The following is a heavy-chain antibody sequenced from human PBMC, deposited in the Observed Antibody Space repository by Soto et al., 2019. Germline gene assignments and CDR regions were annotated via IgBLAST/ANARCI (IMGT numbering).Heavy chain of an antibody. J-gene: IGHJ4*02. CDR3: GRGRSVQIFFFY. Sequence: ASVKVSCKTSGYTSTGHYIHWVRQAPQQGPEWMGEIGPEGGATRYAEKFRGRVTMTMDTSITTVYMELRNLSPDDTAVYYCGRGRSVQIFFFYWGQGPSITV. V-gene: IGHV1-2*02. CDR1: GYTSTGHY. D-gene: IGHD2-15*01. CDR2: IGPEGGAT.